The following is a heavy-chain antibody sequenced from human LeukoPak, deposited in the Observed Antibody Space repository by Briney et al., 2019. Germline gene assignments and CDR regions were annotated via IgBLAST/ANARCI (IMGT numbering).Heavy chain of an antibody. CDR2: IKQDGSDK. CDR3: AREPKNSNYYYYGMDV. D-gene: IGHD4-11*01. J-gene: IGHJ6*02. Sequence: GGSLRLSCEVSGFTFSSYWMNWVRQAPGKGLEWVANIKQDGSDKYYVDSVKGRFTISRDNAKNSLYLQMNSLRVEDTAVYYCAREPKNSNYYYYGMDVWGQGTTVTVSS. CDR1: GFTFSSYW. V-gene: IGHV3-7*03.